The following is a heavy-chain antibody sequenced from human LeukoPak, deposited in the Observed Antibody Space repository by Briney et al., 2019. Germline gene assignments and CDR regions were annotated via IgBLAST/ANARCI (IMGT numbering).Heavy chain of an antibody. J-gene: IGHJ3*02. CDR3: ARTSPRLDAFDI. V-gene: IGHV4-34*01. CDR2: INHSGST. Sequence: SETLSLXCAVYGGSFSGYYWSWIRQPPGKGLEWIGEINHSGSTNYNPSLKSRVTISVDTSKNQFSLKLSSVTAADTAVYYCARTSPRLDAFDIWGQGTMVTVSS. CDR1: GGSFSGYY. D-gene: IGHD6-25*01.